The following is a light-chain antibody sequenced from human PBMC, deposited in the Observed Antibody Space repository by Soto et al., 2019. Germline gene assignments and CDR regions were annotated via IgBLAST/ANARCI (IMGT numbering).Light chain of an antibody. V-gene: IGLV1-44*01. CDR2: SNN. CDR3: AAWDDSLKWV. J-gene: IGLJ3*02. Sequence: QSVLAQSPSASGTPGQRVTISCSGSSSNIGSYTVNWYQQLPGTAPKLLIYSNNQRPSGVPDRFSGSKSGTSASLAVSGLQSEDEADYYCAAWDDSLKWVFGGGTKVTVL. CDR1: SSNIGSYT.